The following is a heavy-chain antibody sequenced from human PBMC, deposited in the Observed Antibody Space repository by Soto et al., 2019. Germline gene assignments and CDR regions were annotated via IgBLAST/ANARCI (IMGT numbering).Heavy chain of an antibody. D-gene: IGHD3-10*01. CDR3: ARGVGSGTYYNQYNWFDP. CDR2: INTYNGNT. Sequence: ASVKVSCKASGGTFSSYAISWVRQAPGQGLEWMGWINTYNGNTNHAQKLQGRVTMTTDTSTSTAYMELRSLRSDDTAVYYCARGVGSGTYYNQYNWFDPWGQGTQVTVSS. CDR1: GGTFSSYA. V-gene: IGHV1-18*01. J-gene: IGHJ5*02.